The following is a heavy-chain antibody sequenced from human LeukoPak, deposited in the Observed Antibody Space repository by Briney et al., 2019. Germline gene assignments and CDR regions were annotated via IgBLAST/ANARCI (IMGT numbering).Heavy chain of an antibody. CDR2: IYYSGST. Sequence: SETLSLTCTVSGGSISSYYWSWIRQPPGKGLEWIGYIYYSGSTNYNPSLKSRVTISVDTSKNQFSLKLSSVTAADTAVYYCARVRYGDYLDYWGQGTLVTVSP. V-gene: IGHV4-59*01. D-gene: IGHD4-17*01. J-gene: IGHJ4*02. CDR1: GGSISSYY. CDR3: ARVRYGDYLDY.